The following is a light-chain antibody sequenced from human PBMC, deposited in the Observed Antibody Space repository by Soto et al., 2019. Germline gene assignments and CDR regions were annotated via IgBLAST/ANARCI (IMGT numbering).Light chain of an antibody. CDR3: QEFNTYART. Sequence: DIQMTQSPSALSASVGDRVTITCRAGQSIGDGLAWYQQIPGKAPTLLIYKVSHLQSGVPSRFSGSGSKTEFTLTINNLQPDDFATYYGQEFNTYARTFGPGTKVEIK. CDR2: KVS. J-gene: IGKJ1*01. CDR1: QSIGDG. V-gene: IGKV1-5*03.